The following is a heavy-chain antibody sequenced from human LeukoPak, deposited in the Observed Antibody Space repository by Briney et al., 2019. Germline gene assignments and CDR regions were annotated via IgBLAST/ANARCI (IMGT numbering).Heavy chain of an antibody. V-gene: IGHV3-74*01. D-gene: IGHD2-15*01. Sequence: PGGSLRLSCTASGFSFSGHWMHWARQLPGKGLVWVSRISPTGSTTSYADSVKGRFTVSRDNAKNSLYLQMNSLRAEDTAVYYCARDLSGVGDIWGQGTMVTVSS. CDR1: GFSFSGHW. CDR3: ARDLSGVGDI. CDR2: ISPTGSTT. J-gene: IGHJ3*02.